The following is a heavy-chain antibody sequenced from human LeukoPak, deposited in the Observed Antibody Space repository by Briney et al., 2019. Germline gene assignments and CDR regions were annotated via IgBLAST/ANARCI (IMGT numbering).Heavy chain of an antibody. CDR2: ISYDGSNK. CDR3: ARDLYCSGGSYYSDYFDY. CDR1: GFTFSSYA. J-gene: IGHJ4*02. D-gene: IGHD2-15*01. Sequence: GRSLRLSCAASGFTFSSYAMHWVRQAPGKGLEWVAVISYDGSNKYYADSVKGRFTISRDNSKNTLYLQMNSLRAEDTAVYYCARDLYCSGGSYYSDYFDYWGQGTLVTVSS. V-gene: IGHV3-30-3*01.